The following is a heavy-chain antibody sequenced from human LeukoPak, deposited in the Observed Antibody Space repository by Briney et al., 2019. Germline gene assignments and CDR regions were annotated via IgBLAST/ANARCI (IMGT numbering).Heavy chain of an antibody. Sequence: SETLSLTCAFSGYSISSGYYWGWIRQPPGKGLEWIGSLYHSGSTFYNPSLKSRFTISVDTSKNQFSLKLNSVTAADTAVYYCAIPYYYGSGSWLYWGQGTLVTVSS. CDR1: GYSISSGYY. CDR3: AIPYYYGSGSWLY. V-gene: IGHV4-38-2*01. D-gene: IGHD3-10*01. CDR2: LYHSGST. J-gene: IGHJ4*02.